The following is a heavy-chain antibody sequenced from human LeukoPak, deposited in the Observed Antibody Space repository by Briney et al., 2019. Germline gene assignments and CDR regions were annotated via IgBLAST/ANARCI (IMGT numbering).Heavy chain of an antibody. Sequence: GSLRLSCAASGFTVSSNYMSWVRQAPGKGLEWVSVIYSGGSTYYADSVKGRFTISRDNSKNTLYLQMNSLRAEDTAVYYCARDTDSSSWYPFDYWGQGTLVTVSS. V-gene: IGHV3-66*01. CDR2: IYSGGST. D-gene: IGHD6-13*01. CDR3: ARDTDSSSWYPFDY. J-gene: IGHJ4*02. CDR1: GFTVSSNY.